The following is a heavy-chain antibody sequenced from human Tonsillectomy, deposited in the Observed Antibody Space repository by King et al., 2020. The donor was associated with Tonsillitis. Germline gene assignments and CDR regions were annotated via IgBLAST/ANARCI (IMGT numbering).Heavy chain of an antibody. D-gene: IGHD3-9*01. J-gene: IGHJ4*02. V-gene: IGHV3-74*01. CDR1: GFTFSNYW. Sequence: VQLVESGGGLVQPGGSLRLSCAASGFTFSNYWMHWVRQAPGKGLVWVSRIKSDGSSTTYADSVKGRFTISRGNAKNTLYLQMNSLRAEDPAVYYCARAPHDILTGYSPVDYWGQGTLVTVSS. CDR3: ARAPHDILTGYSPVDY. CDR2: IKSDGSST.